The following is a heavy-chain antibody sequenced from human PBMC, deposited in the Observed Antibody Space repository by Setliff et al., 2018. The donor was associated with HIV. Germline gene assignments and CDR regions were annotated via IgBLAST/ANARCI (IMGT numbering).Heavy chain of an antibody. V-gene: IGHV3-11*04. CDR3: VKRDRGYNYYYYYYMDV. CDR1: GFTFSDYY. Sequence: GGSLRLSCAASGFTFSDYYMSWIRQAPGKGLEWVSYISSSSSTIYYADSVKGRFTISRDNSKNTLYLQMSSLRAEDTAVYYCVKRDRGYNYYYYYYMDVWGKGTTVTVSS. CDR2: ISSSSSTI. D-gene: IGHD6-25*01. J-gene: IGHJ6*03.